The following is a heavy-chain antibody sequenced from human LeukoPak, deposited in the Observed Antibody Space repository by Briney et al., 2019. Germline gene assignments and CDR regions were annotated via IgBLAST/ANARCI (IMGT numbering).Heavy chain of an antibody. D-gene: IGHD5-18*01. Sequence: GGSLRLSCAASGFTFSDYYMSWIRPAPGKGLEWVSYISSSGSTIYYADSVKGRFTISTDNVKNSHYLQMNSLRAEDTAVYYCARITDTAMVAYWGQGTLVTVSS. J-gene: IGHJ4*02. CDR3: ARITDTAMVAY. CDR1: GFTFSDYY. CDR2: ISSSGSTI. V-gene: IGHV3-11*01.